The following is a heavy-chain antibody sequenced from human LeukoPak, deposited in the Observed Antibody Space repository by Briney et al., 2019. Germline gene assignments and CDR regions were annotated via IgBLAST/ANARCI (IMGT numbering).Heavy chain of an antibody. CDR1: GFTFSSYW. D-gene: IGHD4-17*01. CDR2: INSDGSST. Sequence: PGGSLRLSCAASGFTFSSYWMHWVRQAPGKGLVWVSRINSDGSSTSYADSVKGRFTISRDNAKNTLYLQMNSLRAEDTAVYYCAREVTTGTLYGDYNRFDPWGQGTLVTVSS. V-gene: IGHV3-74*01. CDR3: AREVTTGTLYGDYNRFDP. J-gene: IGHJ5*02.